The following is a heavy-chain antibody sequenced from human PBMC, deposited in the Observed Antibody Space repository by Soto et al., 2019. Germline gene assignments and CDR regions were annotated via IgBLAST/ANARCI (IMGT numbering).Heavy chain of an antibody. D-gene: IGHD3-10*01. V-gene: IGHV3-30*04. Sequence: GGSLRLSCAASGFSFSHYAMHWVRQPPGKGLEWVALISYDGENQYFTDSVRGRFTISRDNSKTAVYLEMNDLRLDDTATYYCVSPHSESSNAFDLWGQGALVTVSS. J-gene: IGHJ5*02. CDR1: GFSFSHYA. CDR2: ISYDGENQ. CDR3: VSPHSESSNAFDL.